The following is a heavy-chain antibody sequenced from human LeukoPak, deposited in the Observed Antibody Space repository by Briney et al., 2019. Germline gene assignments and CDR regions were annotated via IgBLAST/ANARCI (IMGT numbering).Heavy chain of an antibody. J-gene: IGHJ3*02. Sequence: ASVKVSCKASGYTFTGYYMHCVRQAPGQGLEWMGRINPNSGGTNYAQKFQGRVTMTRDTSISTAYMELSRLRSDDTAVYYCARAMAAPDAFDIWGQGTMVTVSS. CDR3: ARAMAAPDAFDI. CDR2: INPNSGGT. V-gene: IGHV1-2*06. CDR1: GYTFTGYY. D-gene: IGHD2-8*01.